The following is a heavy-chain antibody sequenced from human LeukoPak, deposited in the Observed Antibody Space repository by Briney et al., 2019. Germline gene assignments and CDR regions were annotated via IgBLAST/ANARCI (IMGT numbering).Heavy chain of an antibody. CDR3: ARDLFVIPGAMPSCDY. V-gene: IGHV3-33*01. Sequence: PGRSLRLSCAASGFTFSSFGMHWVRQAPGRGLEWVAVIWYDGSKKYYADSVKGRFTISRDNSKNTLYLQMNGLRAEDAAVYYCARDLFVIPGAMPSCDYWGQGILVTVSS. CDR2: IWYDGSKK. D-gene: IGHD2-2*01. J-gene: IGHJ4*02. CDR1: GFTFSSFG.